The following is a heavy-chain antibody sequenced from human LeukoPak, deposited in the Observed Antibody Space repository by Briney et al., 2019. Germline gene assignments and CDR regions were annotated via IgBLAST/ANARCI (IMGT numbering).Heavy chain of an antibody. CDR1: GFTFSSYA. D-gene: IGHD6-13*01. V-gene: IGHV3-23*01. J-gene: IGHJ5*02. CDR2: ISDSGGST. Sequence: PGGSLRLSCTASGFTFSSYAMSWVRQAPGKGLEWVSAISDSGGSTYYADSVKGRFTISRDNSKNTLYLQMNSLRAEDTAVYYCARDSDAAAGRIDPWGQGTLVTVSS. CDR3: ARDSDAAAGRIDP.